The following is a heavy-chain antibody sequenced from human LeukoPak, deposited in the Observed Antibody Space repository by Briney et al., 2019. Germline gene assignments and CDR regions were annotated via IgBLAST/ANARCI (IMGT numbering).Heavy chain of an antibody. CDR3: AKAMITNGSGGGNGMDV. CDR1: GFTFSSYG. D-gene: IGHD3-16*01. Sequence: PGRSLRLSCAASGFTFSSYGMHWVRQAPGKGLEWVAVISYDGSNKYYADPVKGRFTISRDNSKNTLYLQMNSLRAEDTAVYYCAKAMITNGSGGGNGMDVWGKGTTVTVSS. J-gene: IGHJ6*04. V-gene: IGHV3-30*18. CDR2: ISYDGSNK.